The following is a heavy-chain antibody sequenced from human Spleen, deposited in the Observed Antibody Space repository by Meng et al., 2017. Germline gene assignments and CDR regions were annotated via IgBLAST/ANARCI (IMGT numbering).Heavy chain of an antibody. J-gene: IGHJ4*02. CDR2: IRSNGAST. CDR3: ATGSEWELDY. V-gene: IGHV3-64*01. D-gene: IGHD1-26*01. Sequence: GESLKISCEASGFTFSSYHMHWVRQAPGKGLEYVSAIRSNGASTSYANSVKGRFTISRDNSKNTLYLQMGSLRVEDMAMYYCATGSEWELDYWDQGTLVTVSS. CDR1: GFTFSSYH.